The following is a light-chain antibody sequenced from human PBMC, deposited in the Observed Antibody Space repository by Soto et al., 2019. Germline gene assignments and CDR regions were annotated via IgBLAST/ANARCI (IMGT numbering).Light chain of an antibody. V-gene: IGKV3-15*01. J-gene: IGKJ1*01. CDR3: QHYNNWPRT. Sequence: EIVMTQSPATLSVSPGERATLSCRASQSVSTNLGWYQQKPGQAPRLLIYGASTRATGIPARFSGSGSGTEFTLTIGGLQSEDFAIYYCQHYNNWPRTFGQGTKVEIK. CDR2: GAS. CDR1: QSVSTN.